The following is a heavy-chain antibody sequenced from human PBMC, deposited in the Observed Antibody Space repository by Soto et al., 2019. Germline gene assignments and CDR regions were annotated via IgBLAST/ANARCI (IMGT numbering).Heavy chain of an antibody. D-gene: IGHD2-8*01. CDR1: GYTFTSYG. Sequence: ASVKVSCKASGYTFTSYGISWVRQAPGQGLEWMGWISAYNGNTNYAQKLQGRVTMTTDTSTSTAYMELRSLRSDDTAVYYCARINGPYYYYGMDVWGQGTTVTVYS. CDR3: ARINGPYYYYGMDV. V-gene: IGHV1-18*01. J-gene: IGHJ6*02. CDR2: ISAYNGNT.